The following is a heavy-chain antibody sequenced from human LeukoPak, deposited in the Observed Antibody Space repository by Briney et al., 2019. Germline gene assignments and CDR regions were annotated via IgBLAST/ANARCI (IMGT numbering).Heavy chain of an antibody. V-gene: IGHV3-23*01. Sequence: GGSLRLSCAASGFTFSDYAMSWVRQAPGKGLEWVSAISISVGSTYYADSVKGRFTISRDNSKNTLYVRMNSLRAEDTAVYYCAKGGGSYFFDYWGQGTLVTVAS. CDR1: GFTFSDYA. D-gene: IGHD2-15*01. CDR2: ISISVGST. CDR3: AKGGGSYFFDY. J-gene: IGHJ4*02.